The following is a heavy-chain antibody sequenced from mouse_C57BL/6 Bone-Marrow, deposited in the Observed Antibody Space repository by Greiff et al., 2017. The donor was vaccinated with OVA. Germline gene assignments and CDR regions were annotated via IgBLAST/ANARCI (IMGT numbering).Heavy chain of an antibody. J-gene: IGHJ2*01. CDR3: ARLRKISTMITYFDY. Sequence: QVQLQQPGAELVKPGASVKMSCKASGYTFTSYWITWVKQRPGQGLEWIGDIYPGSGSTNYNEKFKSKATLTVDTSSSTAYMQLSSLTSEDSAVYYCARLRKISTMITYFDYWGQGTTLTVSS. D-gene: IGHD2-4*01. V-gene: IGHV1-55*01. CDR1: GYTFTSYW. CDR2: IYPGSGST.